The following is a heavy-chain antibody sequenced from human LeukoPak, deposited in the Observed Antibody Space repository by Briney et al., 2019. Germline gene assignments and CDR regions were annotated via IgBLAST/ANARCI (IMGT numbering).Heavy chain of an antibody. D-gene: IGHD3-9*01. V-gene: IGHV4-59*01. J-gene: IGHJ5*02. CDR1: GGSISSYY. CDR2: IYYSGST. CDR3: ARGPYYDILTGSNNWLDP. Sequence: SETLSLTCTVSGGSISSYYWSWIRQPPGKGLEWIGYIYYSGSTNYNPSLKSRVTISVDTSKNQFSLKLSSVTAADTAVYYCARGPYYDILTGSNNWLDPWGQGTLVTVSS.